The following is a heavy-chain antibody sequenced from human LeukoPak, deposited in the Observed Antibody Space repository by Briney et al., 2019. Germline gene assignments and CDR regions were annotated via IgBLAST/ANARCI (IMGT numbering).Heavy chain of an antibody. Sequence: GGSLRLSCAGSGFTFSDYLMTWVRQAPGKGLEWVANIKEDGSDKQYVDSVKGRFTISRDNAENSLHLQMNSLRAEDMAVYYCARPIVGATNAFDIWGQGTMVTVSS. CDR1: GFTFSDYL. CDR3: ARPIVGATNAFDI. CDR2: IKEDGSDK. D-gene: IGHD1-26*01. V-gene: IGHV3-7*01. J-gene: IGHJ3*02.